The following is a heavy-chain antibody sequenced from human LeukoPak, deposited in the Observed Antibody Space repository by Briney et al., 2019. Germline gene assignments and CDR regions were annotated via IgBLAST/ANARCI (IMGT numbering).Heavy chain of an antibody. J-gene: IGHJ5*01. CDR2: IYYSGST. CDR1: SGSMSSYF. CDR3: ARGPSWFQF. Sequence: ASETLSLTCTVSSGSMSSYFWSWIRQSPGKGLEWIGYIYYSGSTDYNPSLKSRVTISVDTSKNQFSLKLNSVTAADTAVYYCARGPSWFQFWGQGTLVTVSS. V-gene: IGHV4-59*12.